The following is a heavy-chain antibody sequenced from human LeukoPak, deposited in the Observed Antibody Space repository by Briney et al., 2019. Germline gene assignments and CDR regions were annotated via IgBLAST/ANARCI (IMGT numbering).Heavy chain of an antibody. D-gene: IGHD2-15*01. CDR1: GFTFSDYY. CDR3: ARAGSYQSHYYYYMDV. Sequence: GGSLRLSCAASGFTFSDYYMSWIRQAPGKGLEWVSYISSSGGTIYYADSVKGRFTISRDNAKNSLYLQMNSLRADDTAVYYCARAGSYQSHYYYYMDVWGKGTTVTISS. CDR2: ISSSGGTI. V-gene: IGHV3-11*01. J-gene: IGHJ6*03.